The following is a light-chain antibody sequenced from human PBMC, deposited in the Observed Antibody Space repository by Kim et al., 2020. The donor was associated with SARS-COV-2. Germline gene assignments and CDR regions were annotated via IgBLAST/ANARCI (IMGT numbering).Light chain of an antibody. V-gene: IGKV3-15*01. J-gene: IGKJ5*01. Sequence: SPGERATLSCWARQSVTTNLAWYQHKPGQAPRLLIYYASTRATGVPARFSGSGSGTEFTLTISGLQSEDSAVYYCQQYENWPPITFGQGTRLEIK. CDR3: QQYENWPPIT. CDR1: QSVTTN. CDR2: YAS.